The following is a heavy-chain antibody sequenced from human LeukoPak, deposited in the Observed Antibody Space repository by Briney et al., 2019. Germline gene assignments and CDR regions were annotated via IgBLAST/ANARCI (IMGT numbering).Heavy chain of an antibody. Sequence: TSSETLSLTCTVSGGSISSYYWSWIRQPPGKGLEWIGYIYYSGSTNYNPSLKSRVTISVDTSKNQFSLKLSSVTAADTAVYYCARHGYGLLWFGESPWGQGTLVTVSS. D-gene: IGHD3-10*01. CDR1: GGSISSYY. CDR3: ARHGYGLLWFGESP. CDR2: IYYSGST. J-gene: IGHJ5*02. V-gene: IGHV4-59*08.